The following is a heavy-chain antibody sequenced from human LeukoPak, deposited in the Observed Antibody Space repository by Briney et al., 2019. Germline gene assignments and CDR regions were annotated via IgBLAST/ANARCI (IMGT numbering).Heavy chain of an antibody. CDR2: ISGSGGST. D-gene: IGHD3-22*01. Sequence: GESLRLSCAASGFIFSSYAMSWFRQAPGKGLELVSGISGSGGSTYYADSVKGRFTISRDNSKNTLYLQMNSLRAEDTAVYYCAKDTYYDSSGYYRTFDYWGQGTLVTVSS. CDR1: GFIFSSYA. CDR3: AKDTYYDSSGYYRTFDY. J-gene: IGHJ4*02. V-gene: IGHV3-23*01.